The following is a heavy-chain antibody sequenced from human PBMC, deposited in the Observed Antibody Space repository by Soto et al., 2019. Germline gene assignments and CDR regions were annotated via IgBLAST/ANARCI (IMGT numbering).Heavy chain of an antibody. V-gene: IGHV1-2*02. CDR1: GYTFTGYY. J-gene: IGHJ4*02. Sequence: QVQLVQSGAEVKKPGASLKVSCKASGYTFTGYYMHWVRQAPGQGLEWMGWINPNSGGTNYAQKFQGRVTMTRDTSISTAYMELRRLRSDDTAVYYCASKVDTAMPYYYFDYWGQGTLVTVSS. CDR3: ASKVDTAMPYYYFDY. D-gene: IGHD5-18*01. CDR2: INPNSGGT.